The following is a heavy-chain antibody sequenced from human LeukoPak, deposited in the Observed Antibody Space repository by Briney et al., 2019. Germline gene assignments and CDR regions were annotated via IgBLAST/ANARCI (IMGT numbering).Heavy chain of an antibody. Sequence: SETLSLTCTVSGGSISSYYWSWIRQPPGKGLEWIGYIYYSGSTNYNPSLKSRVTMSVDTSKNQFSLKLSSVTAADTAVYYCARDHYYYGSGRFDYWGQGTLVTVSS. J-gene: IGHJ4*02. CDR3: ARDHYYYGSGRFDY. V-gene: IGHV4-59*12. D-gene: IGHD3-10*01. CDR1: GGSISSYY. CDR2: IYYSGST.